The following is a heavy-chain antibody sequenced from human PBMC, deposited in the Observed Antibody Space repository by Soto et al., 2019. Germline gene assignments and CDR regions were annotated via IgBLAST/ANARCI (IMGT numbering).Heavy chain of an antibody. D-gene: IGHD2-15*01. CDR3: ARDFGYCSGGSCYFNWFDP. CDR2: IYTSGST. V-gene: IGHV4-4*07. CDR1: GGSISSYY. J-gene: IGHJ5*02. Sequence: QVQLQESGPGLVKPSETLSLTCTVSGGSISSYYWSWIRQPAGKGLEWIGRIYTSGSTNYNPSLKRRVTMSVDTSKNQFSLQLSSVTAADTAVYYCARDFGYCSGGSCYFNWFDPWGQGTLVTVSS.